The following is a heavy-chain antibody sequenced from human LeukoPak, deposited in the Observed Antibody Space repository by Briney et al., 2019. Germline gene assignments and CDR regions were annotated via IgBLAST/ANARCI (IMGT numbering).Heavy chain of an antibody. Sequence: ASVKVSCKTSGYTFTSYGVIWVRQAPGQGLEWMGWISAYNGNTNYAQKLQGRVTMTTDTSTSTAYMELRSLRSDDTAMYYCARVGNYGDSYYYYYYMDVWGKGTTVTVSS. V-gene: IGHV1-18*01. CDR2: ISAYNGNT. J-gene: IGHJ6*03. D-gene: IGHD4-17*01. CDR3: ARVGNYGDSYYYYYYMDV. CDR1: GYTFTSYG.